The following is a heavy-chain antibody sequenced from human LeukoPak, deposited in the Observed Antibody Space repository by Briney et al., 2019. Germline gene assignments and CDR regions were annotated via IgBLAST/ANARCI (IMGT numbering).Heavy chain of an antibody. CDR2: IIPILGIA. V-gene: IGHV1-69*04. Sequence: GASVKVSCKASGGTFSSYAISWVRQAPGQGLEWMGRIIPILGIANYAQKFQGRVTITADKSTSTAYMELSSLRSEDTAVYYCARDDGGWYSYFQHWGQGTLVTVSS. D-gene: IGHD6-19*01. CDR1: GGTFSSYA. J-gene: IGHJ1*01. CDR3: ARDDGGWYSYFQH.